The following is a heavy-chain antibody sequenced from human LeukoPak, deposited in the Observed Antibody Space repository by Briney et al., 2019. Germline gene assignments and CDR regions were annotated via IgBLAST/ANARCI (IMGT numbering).Heavy chain of an antibody. J-gene: IGHJ3*02. Sequence: SETLSLTCTVSGGSISSYYWSWIRQPPGKGLEWIGYIYYSGNTNYNSSLESRVTISVDTSKNQFSLRLNSVTAADTAVYYCARDHDYGDYRGDAFDIWGQGTMVTVSS. CDR1: GGSISSYY. D-gene: IGHD4-17*01. CDR2: IYYSGNT. CDR3: ARDHDYGDYRGDAFDI. V-gene: IGHV4-59*01.